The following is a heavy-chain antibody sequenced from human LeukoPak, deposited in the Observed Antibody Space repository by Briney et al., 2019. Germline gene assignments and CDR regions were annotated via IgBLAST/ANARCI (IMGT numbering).Heavy chain of an antibody. CDR3: ARMAVDNWFDP. D-gene: IGHD6-19*01. J-gene: IGHJ5*02. CDR2: IRNSGNT. Sequence: SETLSLTCTVSGDSFSSSSHYWGWLRQPPGRGLEWIGSIRNSGNTYYSPSLKSRVTISVDTSKNQFSLKLSSVTAADTAVYYCARMAVDNWFDPWGQGTLVTVSS. CDR1: GDSFSSSSHY. V-gene: IGHV4-39*07.